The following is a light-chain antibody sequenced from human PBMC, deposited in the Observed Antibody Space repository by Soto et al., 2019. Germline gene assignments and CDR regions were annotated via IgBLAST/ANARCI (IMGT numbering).Light chain of an antibody. Sequence: AIRMTQPPSSLSASTGDRVTITCRASQGISRYLAWYQQKPGKAPKLLIYAASTLQSGVPSRFSGSGSGTDFTLTISCLQSEDFATYYCQQYYSYPRTFGQGTKVEIK. J-gene: IGKJ1*01. CDR2: AAS. CDR1: QGISRY. CDR3: QQYYSYPRT. V-gene: IGKV1-8*01.